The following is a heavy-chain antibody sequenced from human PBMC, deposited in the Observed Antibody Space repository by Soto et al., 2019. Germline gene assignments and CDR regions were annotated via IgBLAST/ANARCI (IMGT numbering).Heavy chain of an antibody. V-gene: IGHV1-2*04. CDR1: GYTFTGYY. J-gene: IGHJ4*02. D-gene: IGHD3-3*01. Sequence: ASVKVSCKASGYTFTGYYMHWVRQAPGQGLEWMGWINPNSGGTNYAQKFQGWVTMTRDTSISTAYMELSRLRSDNTAVYYCAKSHYDFWSGPEVYYFEYWGQGTLVTVSS. CDR2: INPNSGGT. CDR3: AKSHYDFWSGPEVYYFEY.